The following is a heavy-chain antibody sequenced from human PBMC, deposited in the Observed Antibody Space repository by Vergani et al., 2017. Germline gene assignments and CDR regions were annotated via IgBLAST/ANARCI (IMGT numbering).Heavy chain of an antibody. CDR2: INNDGHT. CDR3: AVRPRVNLVGGEIVTKRTFDY. D-gene: IGHD3-10*01. Sequence: QVQLQQWGAGVVKPSGTLSLTCAVFGESFSSFYWSWIRQPPGKGLEWIGEINNDGHTNYNSPLEIRVTVSRDTAKNQFSLNLMSVTAADTAMYYCAVRPRVNLVGGEIVTKRTFDYWSQGSLVTVSS. J-gene: IGHJ4*02. V-gene: IGHV4-34*02. CDR1: GESFSSFY.